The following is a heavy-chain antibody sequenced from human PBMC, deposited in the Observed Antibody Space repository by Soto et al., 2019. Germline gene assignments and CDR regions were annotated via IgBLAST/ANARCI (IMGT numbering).Heavy chain of an antibody. CDR3: AKDQSLYDFIWGSYRSKHFDY. V-gene: IGHV3-23*01. D-gene: IGHD3-16*02. Sequence: HPGGSLRLSCAASGFTFSSYAMSWVRQAPGKGLEWVSAISGSGGSTYYADSVKGRFTISRDNSKNTLYLQMNSLRAEDTAVYYCAKDQSLYDFIWGSYRSKHFDYWGQGTLVTVSS. CDR1: GFTFSSYA. J-gene: IGHJ4*02. CDR2: ISGSGGST.